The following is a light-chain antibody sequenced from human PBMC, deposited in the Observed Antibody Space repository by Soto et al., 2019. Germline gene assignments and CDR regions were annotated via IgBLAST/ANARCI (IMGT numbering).Light chain of an antibody. J-gene: IGKJ1*01. Sequence: DIQMTQSPSSLSASVGDRVTITCRASQGISNNLAWYQQKPGKVPRLLIYGASTLQSGVPSRFSGSGSGTDFTLTISSQQPEDVATYYCQKYDSAPLTFGQGTKVEFK. V-gene: IGKV1-27*01. CDR2: GAS. CDR3: QKYDSAPLT. CDR1: QGISNN.